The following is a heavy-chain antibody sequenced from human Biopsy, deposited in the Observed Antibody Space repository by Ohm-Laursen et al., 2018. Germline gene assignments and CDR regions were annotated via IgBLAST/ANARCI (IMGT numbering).Heavy chain of an antibody. Sequence: SLRLSCSASGFTFSVYAMHWVRQAPGKGLEWVAVIWYDGSIEYYADSVKGRFTISRDIPRNTLYLQMNSLRAEDTAVYYCARGPGKLWSGYYTWGQGSLVSVSS. D-gene: IGHD3-3*01. J-gene: IGHJ5*02. V-gene: IGHV3-33*01. CDR2: IWYDGSIE. CDR1: GFTFSVYA. CDR3: ARGPGKLWSGYYT.